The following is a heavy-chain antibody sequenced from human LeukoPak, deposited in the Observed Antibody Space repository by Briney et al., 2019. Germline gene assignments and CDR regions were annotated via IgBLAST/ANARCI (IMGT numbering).Heavy chain of an antibody. D-gene: IGHD3-10*01. CDR3: ARSQNYGSGSYPDY. V-gene: IGHV4-61*02. J-gene: IGHJ4*02. Sequence: SETLSLTCTVSGGSISSSSYYWGWIRQPAGKGLEWIGRIYTSGSTNYNPSLKSRVTISVDMSKNQFSLKLSSVTAADTAVYYCARSQNYGSGSYPDYWGQGTLVTVSS. CDR2: IYTSGST. CDR1: GGSISSSSYY.